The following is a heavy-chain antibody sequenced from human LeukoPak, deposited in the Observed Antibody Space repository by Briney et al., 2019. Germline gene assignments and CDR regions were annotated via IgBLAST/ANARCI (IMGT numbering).Heavy chain of an antibody. CDR2: IYSGGST. J-gene: IGHJ3*02. D-gene: IGHD3-10*01. CDR3: ARDQRSYYGSGSSPFDI. V-gene: IGHV3-53*01. CDR1: GFTVSSNY. Sequence: GGSLRLSCAASGFTVSSNYMSWVRQAPGKGLEWVSVIYSGGSTYYADSVKGRFTISRDNSKNTLNLQMNSLRAEDTAVYYCARDQRSYYGSGSSPFDIWGQGTMVTVSS.